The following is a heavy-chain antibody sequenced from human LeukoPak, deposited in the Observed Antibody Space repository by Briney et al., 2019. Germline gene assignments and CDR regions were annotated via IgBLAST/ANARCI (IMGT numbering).Heavy chain of an antibody. D-gene: IGHD6-19*01. CDR2: ISAYNGDT. V-gene: IGHV1-18*01. J-gene: IGHJ4*02. Sequence: GASVKVSCKASGYALTSHSISWVRQAPGQGLEWMGWISAYNGDTKYAQKTQGRVTMTTDASTSTAYMELRSLGSDDTAVYYCACDPSNTSGWHAYLDSWGQGTLVTVSS. CDR1: GYALTSHS. CDR3: ACDPSNTSGWHAYLDS.